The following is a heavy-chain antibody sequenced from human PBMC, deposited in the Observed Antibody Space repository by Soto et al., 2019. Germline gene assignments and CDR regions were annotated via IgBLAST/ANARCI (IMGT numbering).Heavy chain of an antibody. Sequence: ASVKVSCKPPGYTLTSYYMHWVRQAPGQGLEWRGIINLSGGSKNYAQKFQGRVTMTRAKSTSPVYMELSSRRSEDPPVSYGGRNREQQRPNHSYPYGMDVWGQVTRVTVSS. CDR3: GRNREQQRPNHSYPYGMDV. D-gene: IGHD6-13*01. J-gene: IGHJ6*02. CDR2: INLSGGSK. V-gene: IGHV1-46*03. CDR1: GYTLTSYY.